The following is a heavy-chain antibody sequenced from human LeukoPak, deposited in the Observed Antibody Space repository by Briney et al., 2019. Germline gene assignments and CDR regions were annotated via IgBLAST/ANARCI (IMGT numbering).Heavy chain of an antibody. V-gene: IGHV1-18*01. CDR3: ARGAPYDYGGSSYYYYGMDV. CDR1: GYTFTSYG. D-gene: IGHD4-23*01. J-gene: IGHJ6*02. CDR2: IGAYNGNT. Sequence: GASVKVSCKASGYTFTSYGISWVRQAPGQGLEWMGWIGAYNGNTNYAQKLQGRVTMTTDTSTSTAYMELRSLRSDDTAVYYCARGAPYDYGGSSYYYYGMDVWGQGTTVTVSS.